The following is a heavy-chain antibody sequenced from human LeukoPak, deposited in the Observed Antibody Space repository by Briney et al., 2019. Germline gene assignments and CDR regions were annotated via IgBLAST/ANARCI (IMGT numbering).Heavy chain of an antibody. J-gene: IGHJ4*02. V-gene: IGHV4-59*12. CDR1: GGSISSYY. CDR2: IYHSGST. CDR3: ASFFDWPQNYFDY. Sequence: KPSETLSLTCTVSGGSISSYYWSWIRQPPGKGLEWIGYIYHSGSTYYNPSLKSRVTISVDRSKNQFSLKLSSVTAADTAVYYCASFFDWPQNYFDYWGQGTLVTVSS. D-gene: IGHD3-9*01.